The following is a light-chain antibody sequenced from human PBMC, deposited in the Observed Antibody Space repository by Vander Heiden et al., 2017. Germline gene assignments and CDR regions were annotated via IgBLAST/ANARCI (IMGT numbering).Light chain of an antibody. CDR2: TAY. CDR1: QSIDSS. Sequence: DIQMAQSPSSLSASIGDRVTITCRASQSIDSSLNLFQQKPGKAPKLLIYTAYSLQSGVPSRFTGSGSATEFTLTISSLQAEDFATYFCQQSHSAPYTFGQGTKVEMK. CDR3: QQSHSAPYT. J-gene: IGKJ2*01. V-gene: IGKV1-39*01.